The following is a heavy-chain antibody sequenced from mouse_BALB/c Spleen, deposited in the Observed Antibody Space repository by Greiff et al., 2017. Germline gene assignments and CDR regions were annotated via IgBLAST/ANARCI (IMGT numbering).Heavy chain of an antibody. CDR2: IYPSDSYT. CDR1: GYTFTSYW. CDR3: TRRGIYYYGSSPYYAMDY. Sequence: QVQLQQPGAELVWPGASVKLSCKASGYTFTSYWINWVKQRPGQGLEWIGNIYPSDSYTNYNQKFKDKATLTVDKSSSTAYMQLSSPTSEDSAVYYCTRRGIYYYGSSPYYAMDYWGQGTSVTVAS. V-gene: IGHV1-69*02. J-gene: IGHJ4*01. D-gene: IGHD1-1*01.